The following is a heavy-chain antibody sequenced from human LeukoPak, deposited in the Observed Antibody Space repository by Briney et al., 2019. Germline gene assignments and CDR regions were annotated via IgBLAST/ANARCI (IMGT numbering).Heavy chain of an antibody. Sequence: GGSLRLSCAASGFTFSSYEMNWVRQAPGKGLEWVSYISSSGSTIYYADSVKGRFTISRDNSKNTLYLQMNSLRAEDTAVYYCAKGSPYYYGSGSFNDAFDIWGQGTMVTVSS. CDR1: GFTFSSYE. V-gene: IGHV3-48*03. D-gene: IGHD3-10*01. J-gene: IGHJ3*02. CDR3: AKGSPYYYGSGSFNDAFDI. CDR2: ISSSGSTI.